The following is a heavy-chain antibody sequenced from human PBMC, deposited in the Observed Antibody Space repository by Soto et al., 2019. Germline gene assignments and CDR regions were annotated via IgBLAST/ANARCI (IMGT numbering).Heavy chain of an antibody. J-gene: IGHJ4*02. CDR3: ARRLSTGWFFDF. D-gene: IGHD6-19*01. V-gene: IGHV5-51*01. CDR1: GYSFTSYW. Sequence: GESLKISCKGSGYSFTSYWIGWVRQMPGKGLEWMGIIYPGDSDTRYSPSFQGQVAFSADKTISTAYLQWSGLKASDTAIYYCARRLSTGWFFDFWGQGTLVTVSS. CDR2: IYPGDSDT.